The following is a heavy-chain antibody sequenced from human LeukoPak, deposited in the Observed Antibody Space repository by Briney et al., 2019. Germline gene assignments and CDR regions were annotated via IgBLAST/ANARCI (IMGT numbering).Heavy chain of an antibody. V-gene: IGHV1-69-2*01. J-gene: IGHJ4*02. Sequence: GATVKISCKASVYTFTDYYMHWVQQSPGKGLEWMGRVDPEDGETIYAKKFQGRVTITADTSTDTAYMELSSLRSEDTAVYYCATSRGYFDYWGQGTLVTVSS. D-gene: IGHD3-10*01. CDR1: VYTFTDYY. CDR2: VDPEDGET. CDR3: ATSRGYFDY.